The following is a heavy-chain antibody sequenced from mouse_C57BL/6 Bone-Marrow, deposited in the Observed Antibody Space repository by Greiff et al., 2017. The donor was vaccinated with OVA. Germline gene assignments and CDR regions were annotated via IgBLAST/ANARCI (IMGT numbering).Heavy chain of an antibody. Sequence: QVQLQQSGAELARPGASVKLSCKASGYTFTSYGISWVKQRTGQGLEWIGEIYPRSGNTYYNEKFKGKATLTADKSSSTAYMKLRSLASEDSAVYFCARPYSTTVVEGNAMDGWGQGTSVTVSS. J-gene: IGHJ4*01. CDR2: IYPRSGNT. V-gene: IGHV1-81*01. CDR1: GYTFTSYG. D-gene: IGHD1-1*01. CDR3: ARPYSTTVVEGNAMDG.